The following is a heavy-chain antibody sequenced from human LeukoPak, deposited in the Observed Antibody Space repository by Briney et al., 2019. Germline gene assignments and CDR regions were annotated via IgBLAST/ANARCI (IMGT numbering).Heavy chain of an antibody. D-gene: IGHD7-27*01. J-gene: IGHJ4*02. Sequence: GGSLRLSCSASGFTFSSYAMSWVRQAPGVGLEWVSAISGGGGSTWYADSVKGRFTVSRDNSKNTLFLQMNSLRAEDTAVYYCAKDGGLWVSAHWGDSWGRGTLVTVSS. V-gene: IGHV3-23*01. CDR1: GFTFSSYA. CDR3: AKDGGLWVSAHWGDS. CDR2: ISGGGGST.